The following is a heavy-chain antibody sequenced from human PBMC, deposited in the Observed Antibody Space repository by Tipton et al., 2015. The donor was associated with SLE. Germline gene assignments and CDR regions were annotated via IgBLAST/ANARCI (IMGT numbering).Heavy chain of an antibody. CDR1: GGSISSGSYY. CDR3: ARSVMITFGGVIVIFYFDY. J-gene: IGHJ4*02. D-gene: IGHD3-16*02. V-gene: IGHV4-30-2*01. Sequence: TLSLTCTVSGGSISSGSYYWSWIRQPAGKGLEWIGYIYHSGSTYYNPSLKSRVTISVDRSKNQFSLKLSSVTAADTAVYYCARSVMITFGGVIVIFYFDYWGQGTLVTVSS. CDR2: IYHSGST.